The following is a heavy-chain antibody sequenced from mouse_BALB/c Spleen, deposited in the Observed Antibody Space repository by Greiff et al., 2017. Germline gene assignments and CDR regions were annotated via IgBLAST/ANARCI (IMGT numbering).Heavy chain of an antibody. CDR3: ARRGYDVFDY. Sequence: EVQRVESGAELVKPGASVKLSCTASGFNIKDTYMHWVKQRPEQGLEWIGRIDPANGNTKYDPKFQGKATITADTSSNTAYLQLSSLTSEDTAVYYCARRGYDVFDYWGQGTTLTVSS. CDR2: IDPANGNT. D-gene: IGHD2-2*01. CDR1: GFNIKDTY. J-gene: IGHJ2*01. V-gene: IGHV14-3*02.